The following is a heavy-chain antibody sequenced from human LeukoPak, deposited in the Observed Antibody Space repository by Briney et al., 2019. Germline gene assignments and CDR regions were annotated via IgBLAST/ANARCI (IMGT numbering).Heavy chain of an antibody. J-gene: IGHJ4*02. D-gene: IGHD3-10*01. CDR1: GFTCSSYS. CDR2: ISSSSSYI. Sequence: GGSLRLXCAASGFTCSSYSMNWVRLAPGKGLESVSSISSSSSYIYYADSVKGRFTISRDNAKNSLYLQMNSLRAEDMAVYYCARDGGWDRYYYGSGSYYPSFDYWGQGTLVTVSS. CDR3: ARDGGWDRYYYGSGSYYPSFDY. V-gene: IGHV3-21*01.